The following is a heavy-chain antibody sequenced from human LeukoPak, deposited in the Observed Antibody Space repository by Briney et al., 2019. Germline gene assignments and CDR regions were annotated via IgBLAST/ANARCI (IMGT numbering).Heavy chain of an antibody. CDR2: ISNSGSTI. D-gene: IGHD3-22*01. V-gene: IGHV3-11*01. CDR1: GFTFSNYM. J-gene: IGHJ4*02. CDR3: ARSADSSGYFREIPLYYFDY. Sequence: GGSLRLSCAASGFTFSNYMMHWVRQAPGKGLEWISHISNSGSTIHYADSLKGRFTISRDNAKNSLYLQINSLRAEDTAVYYCARSADSSGYFREIPLYYFDYWGQGTLVTVSS.